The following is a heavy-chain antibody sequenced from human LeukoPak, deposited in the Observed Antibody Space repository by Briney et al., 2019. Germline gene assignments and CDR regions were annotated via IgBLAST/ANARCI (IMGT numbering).Heavy chain of an antibody. CDR2: IYYSGST. J-gene: IGHJ4*02. CDR3: ARDPYSGSYGPAPGY. V-gene: IGHV4-31*03. CDR1: GGSISSGGYY. D-gene: IGHD1-26*01. Sequence: PSETLSLTCTVSGGSISSGGYYWSWIRQHPGKGLEWIGYIYYSGSTYYNPSLKSRVTILVDTSKNQFSLKLSSVTAADTAVYYCARDPYSGSYGPAPGYWGQGTLVTVSS.